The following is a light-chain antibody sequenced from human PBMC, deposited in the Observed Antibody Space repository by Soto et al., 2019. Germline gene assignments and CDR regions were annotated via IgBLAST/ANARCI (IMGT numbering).Light chain of an antibody. CDR3: CSSAGTYPSV. V-gene: IGLV2-11*01. Sequence: QSALTQPRSASGSPGQSVTISCTGTSSDVGGYNYVSWYQQHPGKAPKLMISDVSKRPSGVPDRFSGSKSGNTASLTISGLQAEDEADYYCCSSAGTYPSVFGGGTKLTVL. J-gene: IGLJ3*02. CDR2: DVS. CDR1: SSDVGGYNY.